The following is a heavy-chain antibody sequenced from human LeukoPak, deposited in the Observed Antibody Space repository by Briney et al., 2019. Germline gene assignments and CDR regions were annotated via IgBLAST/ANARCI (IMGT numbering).Heavy chain of an antibody. Sequence: SVKVSCKASGYTFTGYYMHWVRQAPGQGLEWMGWINPNSGGTNYAQKFQGRVTITADESTSTAYMELSSLRSEGTAVYYCAREIDYDGSGKYYFDYWGQGTLVTVSS. J-gene: IGHJ4*02. CDR3: AREIDYDGSGKYYFDY. CDR1: GYTFTGYY. D-gene: IGHD3-22*01. CDR2: INPNSGGT. V-gene: IGHV1-2*02.